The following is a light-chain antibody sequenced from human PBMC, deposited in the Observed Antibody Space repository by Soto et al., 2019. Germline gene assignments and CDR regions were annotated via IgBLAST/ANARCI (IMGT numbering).Light chain of an antibody. V-gene: IGLV2-14*02. CDR1: RYDVGSYDL. J-gene: IGLJ1*01. Sequence: QSVLTLPASVSGSPGQPINISCTGTRYDVGSYDLVSWYQHHPGKAPKLVIYEPNKHPPRISNRFSGSKSGATAPLTTSRLQTEDQDDYYCSSHRGDYTRVYGTGTKGTVL. CDR2: EPN. CDR3: SSHRGDYTRV.